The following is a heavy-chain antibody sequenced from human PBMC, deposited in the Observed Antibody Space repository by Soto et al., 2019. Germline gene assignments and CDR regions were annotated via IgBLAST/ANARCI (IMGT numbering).Heavy chain of an antibody. Sequence: KASETLSLTCAVYGGSFSGYYWSWIRQPPGKGLEWIGEINHSGSTNYNPSLKSRVTISVDTSKNQFSLKLSSVTAADTAVYYCASPPRPYGSGRYFDYWGQGTLVTVSS. V-gene: IGHV4-34*01. CDR2: INHSGST. D-gene: IGHD3-10*01. CDR3: ASPPRPYGSGRYFDY. CDR1: GGSFSGYY. J-gene: IGHJ4*02.